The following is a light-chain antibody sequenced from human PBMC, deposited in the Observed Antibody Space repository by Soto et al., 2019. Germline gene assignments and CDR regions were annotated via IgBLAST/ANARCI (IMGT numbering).Light chain of an antibody. CDR1: QTVSRY. Sequence: TQSPSTLSVSPPERATLSCRTSQTVSRYLAWYQQKPGQAPRLLIYDASKRATGIPARFSGSGFGTDFTLTISSQAPEVFAVYCCQQRTNGLTFGGGTKVDIK. CDR2: DAS. J-gene: IGKJ4*01. CDR3: QQRTNGLT. V-gene: IGKV3-11*01.